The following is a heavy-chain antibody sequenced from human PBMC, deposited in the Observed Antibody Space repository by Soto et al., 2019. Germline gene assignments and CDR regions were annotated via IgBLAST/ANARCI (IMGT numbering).Heavy chain of an antibody. CDR2: IFWDDDP. V-gene: IGHV2-5*02. Sequence: QITLKESGPTVVKPTQTLTLTCIFSGFSFRADGVAVSRIRQPPGKALEWLALIFWDDDPRYSPSLKSRLTITKDTTKNQVVLTMTNMDPVDPCTYYCAYAYGGTSWPNDAFDVWGQGTVVTVSS. CDR3: AYAYGGTSWPNDAFDV. J-gene: IGHJ3*01. CDR1: GFSFRADGVA. D-gene: IGHD2-21*01.